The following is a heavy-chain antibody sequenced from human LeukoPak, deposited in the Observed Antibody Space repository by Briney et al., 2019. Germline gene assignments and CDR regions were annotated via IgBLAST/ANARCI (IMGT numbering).Heavy chain of an antibody. CDR1: GGSISSYY. CDR3: ARAYCSGGSCYSGFDY. J-gene: IGHJ4*02. CDR2: IYSSGST. Sequence: SETLSLTCSVSGGSISSYYWSWIRQPAGKGLDWIGRIYSSGSTNYNPSLKSRVTMSVDTSRNQFSLKLSSVTAADTAVYYCARAYCSGGSCYSGFDYWGQGTLVTVSS. V-gene: IGHV4-4*07. D-gene: IGHD2-15*01.